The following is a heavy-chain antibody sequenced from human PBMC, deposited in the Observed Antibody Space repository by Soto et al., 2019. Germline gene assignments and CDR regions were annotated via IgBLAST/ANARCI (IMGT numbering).Heavy chain of an antibody. CDR1: GASISSHY. CDR2: IYYSGST. D-gene: IGHD1-1*01. CDR3: ARDVHSRFDP. Sequence: PXETLCLTGPVSGASISSHYWSWIRQPPGKGLEWIGYIYYSGSTNYNPSLKSRVTISVDTSKNQFSLKLSSVTAADTAVYYCARDVHSRFDPWGQGTLVTVYS. V-gene: IGHV4-59*11. J-gene: IGHJ5*02.